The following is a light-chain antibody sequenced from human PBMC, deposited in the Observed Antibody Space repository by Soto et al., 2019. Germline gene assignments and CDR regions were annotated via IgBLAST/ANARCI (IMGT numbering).Light chain of an antibody. J-gene: IGLJ2*01. CDR2: TNT. V-gene: IGLV1-44*01. Sequence: QSVLTQPPSASGTPGPSGTMSCSGSSSDFGRHTVSWYQQLPGTAPRLLIDTNTQRPSGVPDRFSGSKSGNSASLTISGLQSDDEAFYHCAAWDDTLNGVVFGGGTQLTVL. CDR3: AAWDDTLNGVV. CDR1: SSDFGRHT.